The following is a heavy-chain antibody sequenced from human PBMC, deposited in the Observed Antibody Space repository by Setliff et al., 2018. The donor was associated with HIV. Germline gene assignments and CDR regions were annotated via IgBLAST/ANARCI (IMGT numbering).Heavy chain of an antibody. CDR2: VYHSGST. J-gene: IGHJ4*02. CDR1: GGSISSDY. D-gene: IGHD1-26*01. Sequence: SETLSLTCTVSGGSISSDYWSWIRQPPGKGLEWIGYVYHSGSTNYNPSLKSRVTISVDTSKNQFSMELRSVTAADTAVYYCARLRSELGVFDYWVQGTLVTVSS. V-gene: IGHV4-59*08. CDR3: ARLRSELGVFDY.